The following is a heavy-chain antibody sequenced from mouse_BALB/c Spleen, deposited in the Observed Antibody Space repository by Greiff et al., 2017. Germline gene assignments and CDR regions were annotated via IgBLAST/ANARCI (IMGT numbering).Heavy chain of an antibody. Sequence: VQLQQSGAELVKPGASVKLSCKASGYTFTSYDINWVRQRPEQGLEWIGWIFPGDGSTKYHEKFKGKATLTTDKSSSTAYMQLSRLTSEDSAVYFCARGGMITTFSWFAYWGQGTLVTVSA. CDR3: ARGGMITTFSWFAY. CDR1: GYTFTSYD. J-gene: IGHJ3*01. D-gene: IGHD2-4*01. CDR2: IFPGDGST. V-gene: IGHV1-85*01.